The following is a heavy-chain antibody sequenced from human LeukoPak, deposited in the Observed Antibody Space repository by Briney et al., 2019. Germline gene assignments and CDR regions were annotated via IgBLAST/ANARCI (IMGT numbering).Heavy chain of an antibody. J-gene: IGHJ6*03. D-gene: IGHD6-13*01. CDR1: GYFISNGHY. CDR2: ISHTGSS. Sequence: PSETLSLTCTVSGYFISNGHYWGWIRQPPGKGLEWIGSISHTGSSYYNPSLKSRVTISVDTSKNQFSLRLSSVTAADTALYYCARVYTGSSWDYYYYMDVWGKGTTVTVSS. V-gene: IGHV4-38-2*02. CDR3: ARVYTGSSWDYYYYMDV.